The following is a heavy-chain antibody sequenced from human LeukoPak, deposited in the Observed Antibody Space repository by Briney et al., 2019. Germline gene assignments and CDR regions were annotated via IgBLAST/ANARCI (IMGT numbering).Heavy chain of an antibody. Sequence: ASVKVSCKASGYTFTDYYMHWVRQAPGQGLEWMGRISPNSGGTHYAQKFQGRVTMTRDTSISTAYMELSRLRSDDTAVYYCARGYYDSSGYSHYYYYGMDVWGQGTTVTVSS. D-gene: IGHD3-22*01. CDR3: ARGYYDSSGYSHYYYYGMDV. J-gene: IGHJ6*02. V-gene: IGHV1-2*06. CDR2: ISPNSGGT. CDR1: GYTFTDYY.